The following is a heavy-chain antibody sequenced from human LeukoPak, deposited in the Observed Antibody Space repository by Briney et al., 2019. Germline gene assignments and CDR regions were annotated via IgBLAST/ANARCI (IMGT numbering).Heavy chain of an antibody. V-gene: IGHV4-39*01. CDR3: ARRRYYDGSGYLE. Sequence: SETLSLTCSVSVDSVSRSDSYWDWIRQPPGKGLEWIGTIYYSGRTYYSPSLKSRVTMSVDPSNNQFSLNLRSVTAADTAVYYCARRRYYDGSGYLEWGQGTLLSDSS. J-gene: IGHJ1*01. CDR2: IYYSGRT. CDR1: VDSVSRSDSY. D-gene: IGHD3-22*01.